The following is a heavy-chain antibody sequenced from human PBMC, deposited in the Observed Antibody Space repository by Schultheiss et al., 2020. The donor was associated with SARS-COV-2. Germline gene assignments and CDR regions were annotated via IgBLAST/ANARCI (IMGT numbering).Heavy chain of an antibody. V-gene: IGHV4-34*01. CDR1: GGSFSGYY. Sequence: SETLSLTCAVYGGSFSGYYWSWIRQPPGKGLEWIGEINHSGSTNYNPSLKSRVTISVDTSKNQFSLKLSSVTVADTAVYYCARGGLYVVAARNFKFDYWGQGTLVTVSS. D-gene: IGHD6-6*01. J-gene: IGHJ4*02. CDR3: ARGGLYVVAARNFKFDY. CDR2: INHSGST.